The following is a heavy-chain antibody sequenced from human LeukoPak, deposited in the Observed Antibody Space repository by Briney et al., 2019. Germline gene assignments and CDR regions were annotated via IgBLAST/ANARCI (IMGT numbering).Heavy chain of an antibody. CDR1: GFTFSSYA. V-gene: IGHV3-23*01. Sequence: GGSLRLSCAASGFTFSSYAMSWLRPAPGKGLEWVSAISDSDGSTYYADSVKGRFTISRDNSKNTLYLQMNSLRAEDTAVYHCAKDRVLPSSNVLLWCGGSLVDYWGQGTLVTVSS. CDR2: ISDSDGST. D-gene: IGHD3-10*01. J-gene: IGHJ4*02. CDR3: AKDRVLPSSNVLLWCGGSLVDY.